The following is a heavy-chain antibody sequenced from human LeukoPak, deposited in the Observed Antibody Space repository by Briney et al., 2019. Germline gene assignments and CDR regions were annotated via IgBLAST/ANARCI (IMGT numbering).Heavy chain of an antibody. D-gene: IGHD4-23*01. CDR1: GFTFSSYA. J-gene: IGHJ2*01. Sequence: GGSLRLSCAASGFTFSSYAMSWVRQAPGKGLEWVSYISSGSSTIYYADSVKGRFTISRDNAKNSLHLQMNSLRDEDTAVYYCARDNLTPYWYFDLWGRGTLVTVSS. CDR3: ARDNLTPYWYFDL. V-gene: IGHV3-48*02. CDR2: ISSGSSTI.